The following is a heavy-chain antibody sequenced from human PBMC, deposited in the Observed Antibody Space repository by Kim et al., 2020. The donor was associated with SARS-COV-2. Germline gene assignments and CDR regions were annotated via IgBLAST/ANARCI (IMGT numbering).Heavy chain of an antibody. D-gene: IGHD6-13*01. CDR1: GFTFSSYS. CDR3: ARDEAYSSSWYRAYYYYYGMDV. Sequence: GGSLRLSCAASGFTFSSYSMNWVRQAPGKGLEWVSYISSSSSTIYYADSVKGRFTISRDNAKNSLYLQMNSLRAEDTAVYYCARDEAYSSSWYRAYYYYYGMDVWGQGTTVTVSS. CDR2: ISSSSSTI. V-gene: IGHV3-48*04. J-gene: IGHJ6*02.